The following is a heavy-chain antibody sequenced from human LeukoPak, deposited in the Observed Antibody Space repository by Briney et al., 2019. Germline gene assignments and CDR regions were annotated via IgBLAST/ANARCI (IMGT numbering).Heavy chain of an antibody. CDR1: GGSISSSSYS. Sequence: PSETLSLTCTVSGGSISSSSYSWGWIRQPPGKGLEWIGEINHSGSTNYNPSLKSRVTISVDTSKNQFSLKLSSVTAADTAVYYCARVGSRPRGFNYYYYGMDVWGQGTTVTVSS. CDR2: INHSGST. V-gene: IGHV4-39*07. J-gene: IGHJ6*02. CDR3: ARVGSRPRGFNYYYYGMDV. D-gene: IGHD3-10*01.